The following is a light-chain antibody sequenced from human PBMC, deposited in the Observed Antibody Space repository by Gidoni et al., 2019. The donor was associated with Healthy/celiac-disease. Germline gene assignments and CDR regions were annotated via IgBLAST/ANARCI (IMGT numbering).Light chain of an antibody. Sequence: QSALPQPASVSGSPGQSITISCTGTSSDVGGYNYVSWYQQHPGKAPKLMIYDVSNRPSGVSNRFSGYKSGNTASLTISGLQAEDEADYYCSSYTSSSTLWVFGGGTKLTVL. CDR2: DVS. CDR1: SSDVGGYNY. V-gene: IGLV2-14*01. CDR3: SSYTSSSTLWV. J-gene: IGLJ3*02.